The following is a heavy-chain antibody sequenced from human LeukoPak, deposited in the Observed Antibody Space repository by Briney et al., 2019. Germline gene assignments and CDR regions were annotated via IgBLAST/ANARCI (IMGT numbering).Heavy chain of an antibody. Sequence: GSLRLSCAASGFTFSSYWMSWVRQAPGKGLEWIGEINPSGTTNYNPSLKGRVTISLDTSKNHFSLNLSSVTAADTAVYYCARPRKHDYYDMDVWGKGTTVTVSS. J-gene: IGHJ6*03. CDR3: ARPRKHDYYDMDV. CDR1: GFTFSSYW. V-gene: IGHV4-34*01. CDR2: INPSGTT.